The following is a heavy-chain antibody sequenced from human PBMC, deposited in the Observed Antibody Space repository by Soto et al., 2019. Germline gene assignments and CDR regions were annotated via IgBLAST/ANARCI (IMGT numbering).Heavy chain of an antibody. J-gene: IGHJ4*02. V-gene: IGHV1-18*01. CDR2: ISAYNGNT. CDR3: ARVXLGSYYDSSRYYPNFDY. CDR1: GYTFTSYG. Sequence: ASVKVSCKASGYTFTSYGISWVRQAPGQGLEWMGWISAYNGNTNYAQKLQGRVTMTTDTSTSTAYMELRSLRSDDTAVYYCARVXLGSYYDSSRYYPNFDYWGQGTLVTVSS. D-gene: IGHD3-22*01.